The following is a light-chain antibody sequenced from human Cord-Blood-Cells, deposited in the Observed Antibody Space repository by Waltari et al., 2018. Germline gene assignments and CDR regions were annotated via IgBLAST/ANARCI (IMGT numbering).Light chain of an antibody. CDR3: QQYNNWPT. CDR2: GAS. J-gene: IGKJ3*01. CDR1: QSVSSN. Sequence: EIVMTQSPATLPASPGERATLSFRASQSVSSNLAWYQQKPGQAPRHLIYGASTRATGIPARFSGSGSGTEFTLTISSLQSEDFAVYYCQQYNNWPTFGPGTKVDIK. V-gene: IGKV3-15*01.